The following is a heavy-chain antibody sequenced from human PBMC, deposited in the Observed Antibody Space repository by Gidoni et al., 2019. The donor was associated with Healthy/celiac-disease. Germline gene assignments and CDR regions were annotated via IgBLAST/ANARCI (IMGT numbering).Heavy chain of an antibody. D-gene: IGHD3-3*01. V-gene: IGHV4-34*01. CDR3: ASRPLRITIFGVVIFD. Sequence: GLEWIGEINHSGSTNYNPSLKSRVTISVDTSKNQFSLKLSSVTAADTAVYYCASRPLRITIFGVVIFDWGQGTLVTVSS. CDR2: INHSGST. J-gene: IGHJ4*02.